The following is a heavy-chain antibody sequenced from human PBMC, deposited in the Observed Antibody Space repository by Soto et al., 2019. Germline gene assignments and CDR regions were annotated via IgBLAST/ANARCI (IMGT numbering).Heavy chain of an antibody. CDR2: IYPGDSDT. V-gene: IGHV5-51*01. D-gene: IGHD2-15*01. CDR1: GYSFTSYW. J-gene: IGHJ5*02. CDR3: ARSPVVAATRWFDP. Sequence: PGESLKISWKGSGYSFTSYWIVWVRQMTGKGLEWMGIIYPGDSDTRYSPSFQGQVTISADKSISTAYLQWSSLKASDTAMYYCARSPVVAATRWFDPWGQGTLVTVSS.